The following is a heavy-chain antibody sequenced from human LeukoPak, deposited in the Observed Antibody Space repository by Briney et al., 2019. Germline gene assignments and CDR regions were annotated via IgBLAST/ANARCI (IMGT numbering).Heavy chain of an antibody. D-gene: IGHD2-2*01. CDR3: ARVSGVVPAATLDF. CDR1: GFTFRSYS. J-gene: IGHJ4*02. Sequence: GGSLRLSCAASGFTFRSYSMNWARQAPGKGLEWVSSISTGSSYIYYADSVKGRFTISRDNAKNSLYLQMNSLRAEDTAVYYCARVSGVVPAATLDFWGQGALVTVSS. V-gene: IGHV3-21*01. CDR2: ISTGSSYI.